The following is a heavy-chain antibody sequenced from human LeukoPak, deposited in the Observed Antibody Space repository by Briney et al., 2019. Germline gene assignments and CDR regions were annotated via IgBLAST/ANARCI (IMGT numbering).Heavy chain of an antibody. CDR1: GFTFSSYS. J-gene: IGHJ3*02. Sequence: GGSLRLSCAASGFTFSSYSMNWVRQAPGKGLEWVSSISSSSSYIDYADSVKGRFTISRDNAKNSLYLQMNSLRAEDTAVYYCASGVDDAFDIWGQGTMVTVSS. CDR3: ASGVDDAFDI. CDR2: ISSSSSYI. D-gene: IGHD2-8*01. V-gene: IGHV3-21*01.